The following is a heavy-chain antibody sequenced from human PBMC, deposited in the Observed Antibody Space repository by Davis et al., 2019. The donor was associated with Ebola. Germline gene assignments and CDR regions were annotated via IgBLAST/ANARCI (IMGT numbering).Heavy chain of an antibody. J-gene: IGHJ6*02. CDR3: ARWSPRIEYYYYGMDV. V-gene: IGHV1-2*06. CDR1: GYTFSSYY. D-gene: IGHD2-15*01. Sequence: AASVKVSCKASGYTFSSYYMHWVRQAPGQGLEWMGRINPNSGGTNYAQKFQGRVTITRDTSASTAYMELSSLRSEDTAVYYCARWSPRIEYYYYGMDVWGQGTTVTVSS. CDR2: INPNSGGT.